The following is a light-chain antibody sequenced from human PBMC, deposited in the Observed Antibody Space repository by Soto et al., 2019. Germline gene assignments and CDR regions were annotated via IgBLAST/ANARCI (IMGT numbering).Light chain of an antibody. Sequence: DIVLTQSPATLSLSPGERATLSCRASQSVDSSLAWFQQKPGQAPRLLIYDASNRATGIPARFSGSGSGTDFTLTISSLEPEDFAVYYCQQRGSWXQLTCGGGTKV. CDR2: DAS. CDR3: QQRGSWXQLT. J-gene: IGKJ4*01. CDR1: QSVDSS. V-gene: IGKV3-11*01.